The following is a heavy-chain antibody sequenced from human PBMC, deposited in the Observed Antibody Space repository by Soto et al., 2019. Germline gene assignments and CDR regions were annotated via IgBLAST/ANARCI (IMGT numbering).Heavy chain of an antibody. CDR2: ISSSSSYI. D-gene: IGHD3-3*01. J-gene: IGHJ4*02. CDR1: GFTFSSYS. Sequence: VSLRLSCAASGFTFSSYSMNWVRQAPGKGLEWVSSISSSSSYIYYADSVKGRFTISRDNAKNSLYLQMNSLRAEDTAVYYCARDLRFLEWLLDYWGQGTLVTVSS. CDR3: ARDLRFLEWLLDY. V-gene: IGHV3-21*01.